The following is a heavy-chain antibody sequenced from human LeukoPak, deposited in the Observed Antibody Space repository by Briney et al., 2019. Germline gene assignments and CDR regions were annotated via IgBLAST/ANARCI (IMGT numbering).Heavy chain of an antibody. CDR1: GFTFSSYG. D-gene: IGHD3-22*01. CDR3: ASSFSTYYYDSSGYAVDY. Sequence: PGRSLRPSCAASGFTFSSYGMHWVRQAPGKGLEWVAVIWYDGSNKYYADSVKGRFTISRDNSKNTLYLQMNSLRAEDTAVYYCASSFSTYYYDSSGYAVDYWGQGTLVTVSS. J-gene: IGHJ4*02. CDR2: IWYDGSNK. V-gene: IGHV3-33*01.